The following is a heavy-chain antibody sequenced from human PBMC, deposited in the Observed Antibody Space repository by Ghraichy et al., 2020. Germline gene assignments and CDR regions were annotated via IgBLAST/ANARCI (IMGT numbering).Heavy chain of an antibody. CDR1: GYTFTSYG. J-gene: IGHJ1*01. CDR3: VGERATGYFQY. CDR2: ISAYNGNT. V-gene: IGHV1-18*01. Sequence: ASVKVSCKASGYTFTSYGLSWVRQAPGQGLEWMGWISAYNGNTNYAQKLQDRVTMTTDTSTSTAYMELRSLRSDDTAVYYCVGERATGYFQYWGQGTLVTVSS. D-gene: IGHD5-12*01.